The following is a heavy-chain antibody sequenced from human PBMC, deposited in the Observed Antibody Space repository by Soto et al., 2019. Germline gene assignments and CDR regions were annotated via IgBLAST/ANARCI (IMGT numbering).Heavy chain of an antibody. CDR3: ARESYGGNPKSYYYGMDV. CDR1: GGSISSYY. J-gene: IGHJ6*02. D-gene: IGHD4-17*01. CDR2: IYYSGST. Sequence: SETLSLTCTVSGGSISSYYWSWIRQPPGKGLEWIGYIYYSGSTNYNPSLKSRVTISVDTSKNQFSLKLSSVTAADTAVYYCARESYGGNPKSYYYGMDVWGQGTTVTVSS. V-gene: IGHV4-59*12.